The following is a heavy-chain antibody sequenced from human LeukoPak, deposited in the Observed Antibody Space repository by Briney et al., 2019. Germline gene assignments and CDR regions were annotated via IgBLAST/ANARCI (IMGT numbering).Heavy chain of an antibody. CDR1: GFTFSNYG. CDR2: IKEDGSEK. Sequence: GGSLRLSCAASGFTFSNYGMSWVRQPPGRGLEWVANIKEDGSEKYYVDAVKGRFTISRDNAKNSLYLQMNILRGEDTAVYYCARDRGTTTETPYDYFDYWGQGTLVTVSS. D-gene: IGHD1-14*01. CDR3: ARDRGTTTETPYDYFDY. V-gene: IGHV3-7*01. J-gene: IGHJ4*02.